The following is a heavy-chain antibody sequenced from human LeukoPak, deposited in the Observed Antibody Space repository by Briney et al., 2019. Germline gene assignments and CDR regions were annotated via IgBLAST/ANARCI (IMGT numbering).Heavy chain of an antibody. V-gene: IGHV3-74*01. CDR2: INPEGAGT. D-gene: IGHD6-19*01. CDR3: ARGTAITAGIDF. Sequence: GGSRSPPCKPPEFASSTNWLFWSGQPPGMVRGWVSQINPEGAGTTYGDPAKGRFTASRDNAKNALHLQMNSLRVDDTAVYYCARGTAITAGIDFWGQGTLVTVPS. CDR1: EFASSTNW. J-gene: IGHJ4*02.